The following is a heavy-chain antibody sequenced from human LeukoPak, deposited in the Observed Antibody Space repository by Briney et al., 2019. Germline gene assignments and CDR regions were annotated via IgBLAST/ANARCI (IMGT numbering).Heavy chain of an antibody. CDR2: IYYSGST. J-gene: IGHJ4*02. D-gene: IGHD3-10*01. V-gene: IGHV4-39*01. CDR1: GVSISSSSYY. CDR3: ARQHRKGTYGSGSYRRDEGRY. Sequence: SETLSLTCTVSGVSISSSSYYWGWIRQPPGKGLEWIGSIYYSGSTYYNPSLKSRVTISVDTSKNQFSLKLSSVTAADTAVYYCARQHRKGTYGSGSYRRDEGRYWGQGTLVTVSS.